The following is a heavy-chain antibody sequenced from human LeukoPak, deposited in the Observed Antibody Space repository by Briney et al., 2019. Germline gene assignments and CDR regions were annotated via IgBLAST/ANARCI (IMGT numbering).Heavy chain of an antibody. V-gene: IGHV3-53*01. D-gene: IGHD3-10*01. J-gene: IGHJ4*02. CDR1: GFTVSSNY. Sequence: PGGSLRLSCAASGFTVSSNYMSWVRQAPGKGLEWVSVIYSGGSTYYADSVKGRFTISRDNSKNTLYLQMNSLRAEGTAVYYCARLWFRELLPTYWGQGTLVTVSS. CDR3: ARLWFRELLPTY. CDR2: IYSGGST.